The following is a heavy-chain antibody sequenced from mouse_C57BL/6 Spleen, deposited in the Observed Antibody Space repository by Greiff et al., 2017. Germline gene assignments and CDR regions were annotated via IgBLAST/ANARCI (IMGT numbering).Heavy chain of an antibody. V-gene: IGHV1-64*01. Sequence: QVQLQPPGAELVKPGASVKLSCKASGYTFTSYWMHWVKQRPGQGLEWIGMIHPNSGSTNYNEKFTSKATLTVDKSSSTAYMQLSSLTSEDSAVYYCARPYYGSSFFDYWGQGTTLTVSS. D-gene: IGHD1-1*01. J-gene: IGHJ2*01. CDR3: ARPYYGSSFFDY. CDR1: GYTFTSYW. CDR2: IHPNSGST.